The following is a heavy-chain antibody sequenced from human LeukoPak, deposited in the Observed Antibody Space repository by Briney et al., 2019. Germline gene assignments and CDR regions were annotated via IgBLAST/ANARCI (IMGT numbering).Heavy chain of an antibody. J-gene: IGHJ6*02. CDR2: IKSKTDGGTT. Sequence: GGSLRLSCAASGFTFSHAWMSWVRQAPGKGLEWVGRIKSKTDGGTTDYAAPVKGRFTISRDDSKNMLYLQMNSLKTEDTAVYYCTTVLRTTYYYGMDVWGQGTTVTVSS. CDR1: GFTFSHAW. V-gene: IGHV3-15*01. CDR3: TTVLRTTYYYGMDV. D-gene: IGHD1-7*01.